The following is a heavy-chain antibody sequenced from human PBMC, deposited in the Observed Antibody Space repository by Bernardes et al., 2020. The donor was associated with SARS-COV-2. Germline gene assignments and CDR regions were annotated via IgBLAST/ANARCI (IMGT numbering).Heavy chain of an antibody. CDR2: ISTYNGNT. J-gene: IGHJ4*02. Sequence: ASVKDSCKASGYTFTSYGVNWVRQAPGQGLEWMGYISTYNGNTNYAQNLQGRVTVTSDTSTRTVYMELRSLRSDDTAVYYCARSNGGKTGFDYWGQGTLVTVSS. D-gene: IGHD2-15*01. CDR1: GYTFTSYG. V-gene: IGHV1-18*01. CDR3: ARSNGGKTGFDY.